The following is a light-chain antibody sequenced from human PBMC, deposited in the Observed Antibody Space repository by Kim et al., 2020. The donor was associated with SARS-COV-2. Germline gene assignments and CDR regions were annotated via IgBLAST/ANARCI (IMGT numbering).Light chain of an antibody. CDR3: TSRASTGDIVV. CDR2: GKY. CDR1: SLRNYY. V-gene: IGLV3-19*01. Sequence: SSELTQDPAVSVALGQTVRLTCQGDSLRNYYATWYQQRPGQAPTLVLYGKYDRPSGIPDRFSGSASGNTASLPITGAQAEDEGDYYCTSRASTGDIVVFG. J-gene: IGLJ2*01.